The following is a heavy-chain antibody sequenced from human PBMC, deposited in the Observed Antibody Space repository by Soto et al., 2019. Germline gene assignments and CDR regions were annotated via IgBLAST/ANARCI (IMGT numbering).Heavy chain of an antibody. V-gene: IGHV4-39*01. J-gene: IGHJ4*02. CDR3: ARVSDYYGSGTYH. Sequence: SETLSLTCTVSGGSISSSSYYWGWIRQPPGKGLEWIGSIYYSGSTYYNPSLKSRVTISVDTSKNQFSLKLSSVTAADTAVYYCARVSDYYGSGTYHWGQGTLVTVSS. CDR1: GGSISSSSYY. CDR2: IYYSGST. D-gene: IGHD3-10*01.